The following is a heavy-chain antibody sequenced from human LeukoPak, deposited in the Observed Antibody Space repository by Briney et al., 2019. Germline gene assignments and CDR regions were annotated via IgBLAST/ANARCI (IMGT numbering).Heavy chain of an antibody. V-gene: IGHV3-21*01. Sequence: GGSLRLSCAASGFTFSSYSMNWVRQAPGKGLEWVSSISSSSSYIYYADSVKGRFTISIDNAKNSLYLQMNCLRAEDTAVYYCAREDSSSSGVGYYYYMDVWGKGTTVTVSS. J-gene: IGHJ6*03. CDR3: AREDSSSSGVGYYYYMDV. CDR2: ISSSSSYI. CDR1: GFTFSSYS. D-gene: IGHD6-6*01.